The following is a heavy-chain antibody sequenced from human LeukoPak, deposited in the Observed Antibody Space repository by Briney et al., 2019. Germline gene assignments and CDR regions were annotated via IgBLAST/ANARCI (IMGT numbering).Heavy chain of an antibody. D-gene: IGHD3-22*01. CDR3: ARDRDSSGPFGAFDI. CDR1: GGSISSSSYY. Sequence: SETLSLTCTVSGGSISSSSYYWGWIRQPPGKGLEWIGSIYYSGSTYYNPSLKSRVTISVDTSKNQFSLKLSSVTAADTAVYYCARDRDSSGPFGAFDIWGQGTMVTVSS. CDR2: IYYSGST. J-gene: IGHJ3*02. V-gene: IGHV4-39*07.